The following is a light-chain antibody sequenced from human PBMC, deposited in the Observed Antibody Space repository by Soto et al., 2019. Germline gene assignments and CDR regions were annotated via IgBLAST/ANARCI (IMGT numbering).Light chain of an antibody. Sequence: EIMLTQSPGTLSLSPGERATLSCRASQSVSSSYLAWYQQKPGQAPRLLIYGASSRATGIPARFSGSGSGTDFTLTISRLEPEDFAVYYCQQHGSSPLTFGRGTKVEIK. CDR1: QSVSSSY. V-gene: IGKV3-20*01. J-gene: IGKJ4*01. CDR2: GAS. CDR3: QQHGSSPLT.